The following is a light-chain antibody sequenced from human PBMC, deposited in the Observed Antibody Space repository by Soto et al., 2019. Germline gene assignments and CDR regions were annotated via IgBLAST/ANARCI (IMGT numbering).Light chain of an antibody. CDR2: KAS. CDR3: QHYNSYPYT. V-gene: IGKV1-5*03. J-gene: IGKJ2*01. Sequence: DIQMTQSPSTLSASVGDRVTITCRASQTISNWLAWYQQRPGKAPNLLIYKASTLESGVSSRFSGSGSGTEFTLTISTLQPYDFATYYCQHYNSYPYTFGQGTQLEIK. CDR1: QTISNW.